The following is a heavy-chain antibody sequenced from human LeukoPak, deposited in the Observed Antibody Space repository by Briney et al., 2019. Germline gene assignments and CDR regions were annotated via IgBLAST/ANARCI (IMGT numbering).Heavy chain of an antibody. Sequence: GGSLRLSCAAAGFTFSSYSMNWVRQAPGKGLEWVSSISSSSSYIYYADSVKGRFTVSRDNAKNSLYMRMNSLRAEDTAVYYCARGTPSSSGWLYYGMDVWGQGTTVTVSS. D-gene: IGHD6-19*01. CDR2: ISSSSSYI. CDR3: ARGTPSSSGWLYYGMDV. V-gene: IGHV3-21*01. CDR1: GFTFSSYS. J-gene: IGHJ6*02.